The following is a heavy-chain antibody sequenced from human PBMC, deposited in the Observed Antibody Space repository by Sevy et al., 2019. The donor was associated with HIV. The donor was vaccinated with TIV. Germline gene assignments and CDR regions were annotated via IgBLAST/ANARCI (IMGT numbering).Heavy chain of an antibody. D-gene: IGHD2-15*01. CDR3: ARLSCSGCSCYSAFDY. V-gene: IGHV3-7*01. CDR1: GFTFSSYW. Sequence: GGSLRLSCAASGFTFSSYWMTWVRQAPGKGLEWVASGNENGSVKKYLDSVKGRLTISRDNVKNSLYLQMNILSAEDTALYYCARLSCSGCSCYSAFDYWGQGTRVTVSS. CDR2: GNENGSVK. J-gene: IGHJ4*02.